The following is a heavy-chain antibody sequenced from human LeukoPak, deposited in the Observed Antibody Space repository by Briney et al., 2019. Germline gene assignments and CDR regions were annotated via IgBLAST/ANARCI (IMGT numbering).Heavy chain of an antibody. Sequence: ASVKVSCKASGGTFSSYAISWVRQAPGQGLEWMGRIIPILGIANYAQKFQGRVTITADKSTSTAYMELSSLRSEDTAVYYCARWASEDILTGYYYGYWGQGTLVTVSS. CDR1: GGTFSSYA. CDR3: ARWASEDILTGYYYGY. D-gene: IGHD3-9*01. J-gene: IGHJ4*02. CDR2: IIPILGIA. V-gene: IGHV1-69*04.